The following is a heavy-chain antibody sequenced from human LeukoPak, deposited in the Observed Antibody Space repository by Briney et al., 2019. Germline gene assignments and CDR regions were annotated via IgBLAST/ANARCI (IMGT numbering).Heavy chain of an antibody. J-gene: IGHJ4*02. CDR1: GIILSNYA. V-gene: IGHV3-23*01. CDR3: AKRGVVIRVILVGFHKEAYYFDS. Sequence: PGGSLRLSCAVSGIILSNYAMTWVRQAPGKGLEWVAGISGSGGGTNYADSVKGRFTISRDNYKNTLYLQMNSLGAEDTAVYFCAKRGVVIRVILVGFHKEAYYFDSWGQGALVTVSS. D-gene: IGHD3-22*01. CDR2: ISGSGGGT.